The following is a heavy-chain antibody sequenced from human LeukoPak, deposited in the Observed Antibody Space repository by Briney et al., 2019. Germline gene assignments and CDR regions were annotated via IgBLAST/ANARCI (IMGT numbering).Heavy chain of an antibody. V-gene: IGHV4-59*11. Sequence: SDTLSLTCAVSDDSFSSHYWTWIRQPPGKGLEWIGYISYIGTTNYNPSLKSRVTTSRDTSKNQFSLKLSAVTAADTAVYYCARDLVTVTKGFDIWGQGTMVSVSS. CDR3: ARDLVTVTKGFDI. D-gene: IGHD4-17*01. J-gene: IGHJ3*02. CDR1: DDSFSSHY. CDR2: ISYIGTT.